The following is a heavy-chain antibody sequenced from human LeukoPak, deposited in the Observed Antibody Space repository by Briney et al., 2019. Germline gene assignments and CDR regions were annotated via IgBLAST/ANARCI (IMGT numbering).Heavy chain of an antibody. J-gene: IGHJ4*02. D-gene: IGHD3-10*01. CDR3: ARDRGVPRPYYFDQ. V-gene: IGHV4-39*07. Sequence: SETLSLTYTVSGGSVRSSSYYWGCIRQPLGKGLEWIGSVHYNGSTCYNPSLGGRVIMSIDTSKNQFSLKLTSVTAADTAMYYCARDRGVPRPYYFDQWGQGTLVTVSS. CDR1: GGSVRSSSYY. CDR2: VHYNGST.